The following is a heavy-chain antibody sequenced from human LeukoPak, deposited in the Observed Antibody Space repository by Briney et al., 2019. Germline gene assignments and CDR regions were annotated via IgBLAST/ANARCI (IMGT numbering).Heavy chain of an antibody. V-gene: IGHV3-23*01. CDR1: GFTFSSYA. CDR2: ISGSGGST. D-gene: IGHD3-22*01. J-gene: IGHJ3*02. CDR3: TRRYNYDSSGYYYVRDAFDI. Sequence: GGSLRLSCAASGFTFSSYAMSWVRQAPGKGLEWVSSISGSGGSTYYPDSVKGRLTISRDNAKNSLYLQMNSLRAEDTAVYYCTRRYNYDSSGYYYVRDAFDIWGQGTMVTVSS.